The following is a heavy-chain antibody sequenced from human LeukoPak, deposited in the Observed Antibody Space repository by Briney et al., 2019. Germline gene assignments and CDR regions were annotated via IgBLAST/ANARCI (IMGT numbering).Heavy chain of an antibody. V-gene: IGHV3-48*01. CDR3: ARDPSGYSSSWLMYYYYYMDV. J-gene: IGHJ6*03. D-gene: IGHD6-13*01. CDR1: GFTSSNYN. CDR2: ITLSSSTI. Sequence: GGSLRLSCAASGFTSSNYNMNWVRQATGKGLEWVSYITLSSSTIYYADSVKGRFTISRDSSKNTLYLQMNSLRAEDTAVYYCARDPSGYSSSWLMYYYYYMDVWGKGTTVTVSS.